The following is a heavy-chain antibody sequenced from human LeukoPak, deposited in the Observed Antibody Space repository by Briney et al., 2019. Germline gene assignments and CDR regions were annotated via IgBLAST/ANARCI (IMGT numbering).Heavy chain of an antibody. CDR1: GDSISSGGYS. Sequence: SETLSLTCAVSGDSISSGGYSWSWIRQPPGKGLEWIGYIYHSGSTYYNPSLKSRVTISVDRSKNQFSLKLSSVTAADTAVYYCARGGTYGDYTNWFDPWGQGTLVTVSS. D-gene: IGHD4-17*01. J-gene: IGHJ5*02. V-gene: IGHV4-30-2*01. CDR2: IYHSGST. CDR3: ARGGTYGDYTNWFDP.